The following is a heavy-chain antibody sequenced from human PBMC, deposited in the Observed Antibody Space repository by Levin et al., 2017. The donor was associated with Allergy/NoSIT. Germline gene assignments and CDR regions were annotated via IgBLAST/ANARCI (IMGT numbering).Heavy chain of an antibody. CDR2: ISAYNGNT. V-gene: IGHV1-18*01. Sequence: VASVKVSCKASGYTFTSYGISWVRQAPGQGLEWMGWISAYNGNTNYAQKLQGRVTMTTDTSTSTAYMELRSLRSDDTAVYYCARLNYYYYYGMDVWGQGTTVTVSS. CDR1: GYTFTSYG. J-gene: IGHJ6*02. CDR3: ARLNYYYYYGMDV.